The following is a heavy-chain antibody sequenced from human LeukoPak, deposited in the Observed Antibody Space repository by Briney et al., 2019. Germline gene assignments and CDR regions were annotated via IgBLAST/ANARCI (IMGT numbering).Heavy chain of an antibody. CDR1: GGSISSSSYY. CDR2: IYYSGST. Sequence: SETLSLTCTVSGGSISSSSYYWGWIRQPPGKGLEWIGSIYYSGSTYYNPSLKSRVTISVDTSKNQFSLKLSSVTAADTAVYYCARVLGPSLEWLPRLKLAYYYYGMDVWGQGTTVTVSS. D-gene: IGHD3-3*01. J-gene: IGHJ6*02. V-gene: IGHV4-39*07. CDR3: ARVLGPSLEWLPRLKLAYYYYGMDV.